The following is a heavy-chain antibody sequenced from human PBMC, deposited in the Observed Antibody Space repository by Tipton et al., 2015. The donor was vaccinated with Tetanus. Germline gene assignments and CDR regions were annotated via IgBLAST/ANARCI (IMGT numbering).Heavy chain of an antibody. V-gene: IGHV3-48*02. CDR1: GFNFHSYS. Sequence: SLRLSCAGSGFNFHSYSMNWVRQAPGKGLEWIACFSTYRKTIYYADAVKGRFTISRDNGRNSLFLQMNNLTEEDTGIYYCVTGRVFDYWGQGTLVTVSS. J-gene: IGHJ4*02. CDR3: VTGRVFDY. CDR2: FSTYRKTI.